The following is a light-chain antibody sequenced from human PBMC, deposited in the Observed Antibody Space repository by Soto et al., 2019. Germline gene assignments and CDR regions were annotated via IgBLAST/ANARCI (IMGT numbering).Light chain of an antibody. V-gene: IGKV3-15*01. CDR3: QQYGSSPRT. CDR1: QSVSSN. CDR2: GAS. J-gene: IGKJ1*01. Sequence: EIVMTQSPATLSVSPGERATLSCRASQSVSSNLAWYQQKPGQAPRLLIYGASNRATGIPARFSGSGSGTEFTLTINSLQSEDFAVYYCQQYGSSPRTFGQGTKVDIK.